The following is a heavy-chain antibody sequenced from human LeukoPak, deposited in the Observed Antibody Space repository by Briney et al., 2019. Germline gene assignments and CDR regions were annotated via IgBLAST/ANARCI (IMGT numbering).Heavy chain of an antibody. CDR2: INPSGGST. CDR1: GYTFTSYY. J-gene: IGHJ4*02. V-gene: IGHV1-46*01. D-gene: IGHD3-22*01. CDR3: ARFGSKYNYYDSSGYDY. Sequence: ASVKVSCKASGYTFTSYYMHWVRQAPGQGLEWMGIINPSGGSTSYAQKFQGRVTMTRDTSTSTVYMELSSLRSEDTAVYYCARFGSKYNYYDSSGYDYWGQGTLVTVSS.